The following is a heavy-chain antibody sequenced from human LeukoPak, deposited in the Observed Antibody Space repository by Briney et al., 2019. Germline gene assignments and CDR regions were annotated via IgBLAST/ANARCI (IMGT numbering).Heavy chain of an antibody. Sequence: GGSLRLSCAASGFTFSSYWMSWARQAPGKGLEWVANIKQDGSEKYYVDSVKGRFTISRDNAKSSLYLQMNSLRAEDTAVYYCARKWLRCRAFDIWGQGTMVTVSS. V-gene: IGHV3-7*01. CDR2: IKQDGSEK. D-gene: IGHD5-12*01. J-gene: IGHJ3*02. CDR3: ARKWLRCRAFDI. CDR1: GFTFSSYW.